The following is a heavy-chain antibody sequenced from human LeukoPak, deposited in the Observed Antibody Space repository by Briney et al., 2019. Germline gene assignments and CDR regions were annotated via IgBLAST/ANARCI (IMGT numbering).Heavy chain of an antibody. D-gene: IGHD3-22*01. V-gene: IGHV3-21*06. CDR2: ISSSSSYI. Sequence: GGSLRLSCAASGFTFSSYSMNWVRQAPGKGLEWVSSISSSSSYIYYADSVKGRFTISRDNGKNSLYLQMNSLRADDTAVYYCARDPYYYDSSGDWGQGTLVTVSS. J-gene: IGHJ4*02. CDR3: ARDPYYYDSSGD. CDR1: GFTFSSYS.